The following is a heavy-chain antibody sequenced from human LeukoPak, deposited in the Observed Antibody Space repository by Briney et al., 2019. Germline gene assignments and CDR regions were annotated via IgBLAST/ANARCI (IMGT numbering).Heavy chain of an antibody. V-gene: IGHV3-48*04. D-gene: IGHD3-22*01. CDR1: GFTFSSYS. J-gene: IGHJ5*02. Sequence: GGSLRLSCAASGFTFSSYSMNWVRQAPGKGLEWVSYISSSGSTIYYADSVKGRFTISRDNAKNSLYLQMNSLRAEDTAVYYCAREGDYYDSSGYLNWFDPWGQGTLVTVSS. CDR2: ISSSGSTI. CDR3: AREGDYYDSSGYLNWFDP.